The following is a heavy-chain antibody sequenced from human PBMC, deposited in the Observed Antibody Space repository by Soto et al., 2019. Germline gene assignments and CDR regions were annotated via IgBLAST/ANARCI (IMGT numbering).Heavy chain of an antibody. CDR2: ISYDGSNK. D-gene: IGHD3-16*01. CDR3: ARGRDYLGGDFDY. CDR1: GFTFSNYG. V-gene: IGHV3-30-3*01. J-gene: IGHJ4*02. Sequence: SLTLACTSSGFTFSNYGMHWVRQAPGKGLKWVAVISYDGSNKYYADSVKGRFTISRDNSKNTLYLQMNSLRAEDTAVYYCARGRDYLGGDFDYWGQGTLVTVYS.